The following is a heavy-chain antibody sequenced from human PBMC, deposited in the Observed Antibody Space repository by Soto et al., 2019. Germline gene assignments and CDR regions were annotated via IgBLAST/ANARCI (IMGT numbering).Heavy chain of an antibody. V-gene: IGHV3-21*02. D-gene: IGHD4-17*01. Sequence: EVQLMESGGGLVKPGGSLRLSCAASGFTFSSYSMNWVRQAPGQGLEWVSSISSSSYYIYYADSVKGRFTISRDNAKNSLYLQMNSLRVEDTAVYYCTRVGAPTMTTEFDIWGQGTMVTVSS. CDR3: TRVGAPTMTTEFDI. CDR1: GFTFSSYS. CDR2: ISSSSYYI. J-gene: IGHJ3*02.